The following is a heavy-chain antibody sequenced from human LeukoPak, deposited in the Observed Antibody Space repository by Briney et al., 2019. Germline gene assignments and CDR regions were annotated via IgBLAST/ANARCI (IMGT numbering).Heavy chain of an antibody. Sequence: GGSLRLSCAASGFTFDDYAMHWVRQAPGKGLEWVSGTSWNSGSIGYADSVKGRFTISRDNAKNSLYLQMNSLRVEDMALYYCAKDIAAGGTAFDYWGQGTLVTVSS. CDR2: TSWNSGSI. D-gene: IGHD6-13*01. CDR3: AKDIAAGGTAFDY. V-gene: IGHV3-9*03. J-gene: IGHJ4*02. CDR1: GFTFDDYA.